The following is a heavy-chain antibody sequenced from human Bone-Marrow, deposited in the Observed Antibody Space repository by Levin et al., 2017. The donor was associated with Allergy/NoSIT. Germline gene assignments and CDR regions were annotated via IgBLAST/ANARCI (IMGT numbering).Heavy chain of an antibody. CDR3: ARGRNNAFDI. CDR1: WDSLSSNGVA. D-gene: IGHD1-14*01. CDR2: TYYRSKWNT. Sequence: SQTLSLPCAISWDSLSSNGVAWNWIRQSPSRGLEWLGRTYYRSKWNTDYAPSVKSRITVTPDTSKSQFSLQLNSVIPEDTAVYYCARGRNNAFDIWGQGTIVTVSS. J-gene: IGHJ3*02. V-gene: IGHV6-1*01.